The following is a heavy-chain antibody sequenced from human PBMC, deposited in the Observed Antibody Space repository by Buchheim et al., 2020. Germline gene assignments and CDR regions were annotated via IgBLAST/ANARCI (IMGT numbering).Heavy chain of an antibody. V-gene: IGHV4-59*01. Sequence: QVQLQESGPGLVKPSETLSLTCTVSGGSISSNYWSWIRQPPGKGLEWIGYIYHSGITNYNPSLKIRVTISVDTSKNQFSLKLSSVTAADTAVYYCARLGYYDSLVDPWGQGTL. CDR1: GGSISSNY. CDR2: IYHSGIT. J-gene: IGHJ5*02. D-gene: IGHD3-22*01. CDR3: ARLGYYDSLVDP.